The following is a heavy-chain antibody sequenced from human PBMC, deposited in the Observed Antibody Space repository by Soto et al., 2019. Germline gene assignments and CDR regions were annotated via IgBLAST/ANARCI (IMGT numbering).Heavy chain of an antibody. V-gene: IGHV1-46*03. J-gene: IGHJ4*02. CDR3: ARREGGATKGFDY. D-gene: IGHD1-26*01. CDR2: INPSGGST. CDR1: GYTFTSYY. Sequence: QVQLVQSGAEVKKPGASVKVSCKASGYTFTSYYMHWVRQAPGQGLEWKGIINPSGGSTSYAQKFQGSVTMTRDTATSTGYMELSSLRSEDTAVYYWARREGGATKGFDYWGQGTLVTVSS.